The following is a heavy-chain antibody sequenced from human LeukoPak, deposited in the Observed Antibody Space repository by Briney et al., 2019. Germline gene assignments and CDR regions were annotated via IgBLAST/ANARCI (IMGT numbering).Heavy chain of an antibody. Sequence: SETLSLTCTVSGGSISSHYWSWTRQPPGKGLEWIGYIYYSGSTNYNPSLKSRVTISVDTSKNQFSLKLSSVTAADTAVYYCARVATADAFDIWGQGTMVTFSS. J-gene: IGHJ3*02. CDR1: GGSISSHY. CDR2: IYYSGST. V-gene: IGHV4-59*11. D-gene: IGHD6-25*01. CDR3: ARVATADAFDI.